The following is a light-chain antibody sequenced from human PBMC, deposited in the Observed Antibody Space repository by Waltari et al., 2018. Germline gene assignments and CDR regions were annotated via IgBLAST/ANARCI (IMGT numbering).Light chain of an antibody. J-gene: IGLJ2*01. Sequence: QSALTQPASVSGSPGQSITISCTGTSSDVGGYNYVSWFQQHPGKAPKLMIYDVTERPAGVSDRCSGSKAANTASLTISGLQAEDEADYYCSSYTTSSSLVFGGGTKLTVL. CDR2: DVT. V-gene: IGLV2-14*03. CDR1: SSDVGGYNY. CDR3: SSYTTSSSLV.